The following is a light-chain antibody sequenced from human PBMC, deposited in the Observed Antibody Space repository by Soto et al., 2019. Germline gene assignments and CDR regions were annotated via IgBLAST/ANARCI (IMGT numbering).Light chain of an antibody. CDR3: QSYESSLSGYV. V-gene: IGLV1-40*01. CDR1: SSNIGAGYD. CDR2: GNS. Sequence: QSVLTQPPSVSGAPGQRVTISCTESSSNIGAGYDVHWYQQLPGTAPKLLIYGNSNRPSGVPDRFSGSKSGTSASLAITGLQAEDEADYYCQSYESSLSGYVFGTGTQVTVL. J-gene: IGLJ1*01.